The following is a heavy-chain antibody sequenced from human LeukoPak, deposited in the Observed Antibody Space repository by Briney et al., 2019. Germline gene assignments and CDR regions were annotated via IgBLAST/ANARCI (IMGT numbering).Heavy chain of an antibody. V-gene: IGHV4-59*08. CDR2: IFYSGST. CDR1: GGSVSNYY. Sequence: SETLSLTCTVSGGSVSNYYWSWIRQPPGKGLEWIGYIFYSGSTNQNPPLKSRVTISLDTPKNQISLNLKSVTAADTAVYFCARGGYYDFWTGYDWGQGTLVTVSS. CDR3: ARGGYYDFWTGYD. D-gene: IGHD3/OR15-3a*01. J-gene: IGHJ4*02.